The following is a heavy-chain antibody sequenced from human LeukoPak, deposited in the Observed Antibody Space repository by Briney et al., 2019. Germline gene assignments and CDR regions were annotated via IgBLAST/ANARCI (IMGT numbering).Heavy chain of an antibody. Sequence: GGSLRLSCAASGFTFSSYAMSWVRQAPGKGLEWVSGISGSGGGTYYADSVKGRFTISRDNSKNTLYLQMNSLRAEDTAGYHCAKGCEQXLVXYWGQGTXXTXXS. D-gene: IGHD6-19*01. J-gene: IGHJ4*02. V-gene: IGHV3-23*01. CDR2: ISGSGGGT. CDR3: AKGCEQXLVXY. CDR1: GFTFSSYA.